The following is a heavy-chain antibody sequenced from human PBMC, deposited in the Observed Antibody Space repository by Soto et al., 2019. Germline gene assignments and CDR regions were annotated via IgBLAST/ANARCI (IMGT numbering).Heavy chain of an antibody. V-gene: IGHV3-30-3*01. CDR1: GFTFSSYA. CDR2: ISYDGSNK. Sequence: GGSLRLSCAASGFTFSSYAMHWVRQAPGKGLEWVAVISYDGSNKYYADSVKGRFTISRDNSKNTLYLQMNSLRAEDTAVYYCSRDVDFRGNSGAFDIWGKGTMVTLSS. D-gene: IGHD2-21*02. J-gene: IGHJ3*02. CDR3: SRDVDFRGNSGAFDI.